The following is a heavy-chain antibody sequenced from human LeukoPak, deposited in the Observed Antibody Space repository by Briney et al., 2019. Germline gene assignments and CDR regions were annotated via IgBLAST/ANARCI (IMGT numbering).Heavy chain of an antibody. V-gene: IGHV1-46*01. Sequence: ASVKVSCKASGYTFTSYYMHWVRQAPGQGLEWMGIINPSGGSTSYAQKFQGRVTMTRDMSTSTVYMELSSLRSEDTAVYYRARGRYCSSTSCLNWFDPWGQGTLVTVSS. J-gene: IGHJ5*02. D-gene: IGHD2-2*01. CDR2: INPSGGST. CDR3: ARGRYCSSTSCLNWFDP. CDR1: GYTFTSYY.